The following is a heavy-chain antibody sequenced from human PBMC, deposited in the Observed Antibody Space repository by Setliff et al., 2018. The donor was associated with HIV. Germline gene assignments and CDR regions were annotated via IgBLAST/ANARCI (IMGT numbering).Heavy chain of an antibody. J-gene: IGHJ2*01. Sequence: PSETLSLTCTVSSGSISSSAYYWGWIRHPPGKGLEWIGSIYHSGSTYYNLSLKSRVTISVDTSKNQFSLRLSSVTAADSAVYYCARRRETIVVVIGIPNWYFDLWGRGTLVTVSS. D-gene: IGHD2-21*01. CDR1: SGSISSSAYY. V-gene: IGHV4-39*07. CDR3: ARRRETIVVVIGIPNWYFDL. CDR2: IYHSGST.